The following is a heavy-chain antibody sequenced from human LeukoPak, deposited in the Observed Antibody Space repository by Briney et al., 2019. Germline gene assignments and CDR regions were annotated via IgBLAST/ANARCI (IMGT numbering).Heavy chain of an antibody. V-gene: IGHV1-69*06. CDR1: GGTFSSYA. Sequence: SVTVSCKASGGTFSSYAISWVRQAPGQGLEWTGGIIPIFGTANYAQKFQGRVTITADKSTSTAYMELSSLRSEDTAVYYCALWFGELSAFDIWGQGTMVTVSS. CDR3: ALWFGELSAFDI. D-gene: IGHD3-10*01. J-gene: IGHJ3*02. CDR2: IIPIFGTA.